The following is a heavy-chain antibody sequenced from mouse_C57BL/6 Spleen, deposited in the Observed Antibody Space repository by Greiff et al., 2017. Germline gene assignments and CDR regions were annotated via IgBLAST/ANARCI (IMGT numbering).Heavy chain of an antibody. CDR1: GFSLTSYG. CDR2: IWSGVST. CDR3: ARKGDYGSSYYFDY. D-gene: IGHD1-1*01. J-gene: IGHJ2*01. Sequence: QVQLKESGPGLVQPSQRLSITCTVSGFSLTSYGVHWVRQSPGKGLEWLGVIWSGVSTDYHAAFISRLSISKDNSKSQVFFQMNRLQADDTAIYYCARKGDYGSSYYFDYWGQGTTLTVSS. V-gene: IGHV2-2*01.